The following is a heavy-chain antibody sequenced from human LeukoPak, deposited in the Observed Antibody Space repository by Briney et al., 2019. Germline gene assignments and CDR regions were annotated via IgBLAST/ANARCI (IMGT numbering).Heavy chain of an antibody. Sequence: SETLSLTCAVYGGSFSGYYWSWIRQPPGKGLEWIGEINNSGSTNYNPSLKSRVTISVDTSKNQFSLKLSSVTAADTAVYYCARAYGSGSYPLQRKYYFDYWGQGTLVTVSS. CDR2: INNSGST. J-gene: IGHJ4*02. CDR1: GGSFSGYY. D-gene: IGHD3-10*01. CDR3: ARAYGSGSYPLQRKYYFDY. V-gene: IGHV4-34*01.